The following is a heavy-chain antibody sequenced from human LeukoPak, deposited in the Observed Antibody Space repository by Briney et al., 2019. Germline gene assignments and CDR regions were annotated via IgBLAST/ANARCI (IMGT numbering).Heavy chain of an antibody. V-gene: IGHV4-59*01. J-gene: IGHJ4*02. CDR2: IHYSGST. Sequence: PSETLSLTCTVSGDSMSNYYWSWIRQPPGKGLEWIGYIHYSGSTSYNPSLKSRVTISEDTSKNQFSLKLSSVTAADTAVYYCARSVVLYDFDYWGQGTLVTVSS. CDR3: ARSVVLYDFDY. D-gene: IGHD2-2*01. CDR1: GDSMSNYY.